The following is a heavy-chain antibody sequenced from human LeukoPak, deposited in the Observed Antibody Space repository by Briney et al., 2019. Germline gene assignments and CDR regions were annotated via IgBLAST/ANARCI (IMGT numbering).Heavy chain of an antibody. Sequence: PSETLSLTCTVSGGSISSYYWSWVRQPPGKGLEWIGYIYYSGRNNYNPSLKRGVTISVDTSKNQFSLKLSSVTAADTAVYYCARTSIYDYVWGSPSTGFDYWGQGTLVTVSS. CDR3: ARTSIYDYVWGSPSTGFDY. J-gene: IGHJ4*02. CDR1: GGSISSYY. D-gene: IGHD3-16*01. CDR2: IYYSGRN. V-gene: IGHV4-59*08.